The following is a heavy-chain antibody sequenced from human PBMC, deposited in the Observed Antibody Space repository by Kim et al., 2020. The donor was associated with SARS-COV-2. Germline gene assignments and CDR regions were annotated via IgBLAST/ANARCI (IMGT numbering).Heavy chain of an antibody. V-gene: IGHV3-7*01. J-gene: IGHJ3*02. D-gene: IGHD2-15*01. CDR1: GFTFSSYW. Sequence: GGSLRLSCAASGFTFSSYWMSWVRQAPGKGLEWVANIKQDGSEKYYVDSVKGRFTISRDNAKNSLYLQMNSLRAEDTAVYYCARVGSDDIVVVVAADAFDIWGQGTMVTVSS. CDR3: ARVGSDDIVVVVAADAFDI. CDR2: IKQDGSEK.